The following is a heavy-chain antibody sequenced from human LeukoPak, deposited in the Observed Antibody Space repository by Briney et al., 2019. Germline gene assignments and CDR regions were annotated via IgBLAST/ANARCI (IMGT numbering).Heavy chain of an antibody. D-gene: IGHD3-22*01. J-gene: IGHJ3*02. CDR3: ARGPSQRSTMIVVVIKGFDI. CDR2: INHSGST. Sequence: PSETLSLTCAVYGGSFSGYYWSWIRQPPGKGLEWIGEINHSGSTNYNPSLKSRVTISVDTSKNQFSLKLSSVTAADTAVYYCARGPSQRSTMIVVVIKGFDIWGQGTMVTVSS. V-gene: IGHV4-34*01. CDR1: GGSFSGYY.